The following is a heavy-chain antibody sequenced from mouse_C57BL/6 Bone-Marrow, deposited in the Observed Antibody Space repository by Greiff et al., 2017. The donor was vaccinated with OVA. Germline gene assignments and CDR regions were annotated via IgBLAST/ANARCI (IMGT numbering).Heavy chain of an antibody. V-gene: IGHV1-64*01. CDR3: ARRDYGSVYWYFDV. Sequence: QVQLQQSGAELVKPGASVKLSCKASGYTFTSYWMHWVKQRPGQGLEWIGMIHPNSGSTNYNEKFKSKATLTVDKSSSTAYMQLSSLTSEDSAVYYCARRDYGSVYWYFDVWGTGTTVTVSS. J-gene: IGHJ1*03. D-gene: IGHD1-1*01. CDR2: IHPNSGST. CDR1: GYTFTSYW.